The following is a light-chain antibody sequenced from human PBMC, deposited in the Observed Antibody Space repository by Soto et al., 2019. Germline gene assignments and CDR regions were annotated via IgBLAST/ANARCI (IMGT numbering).Light chain of an antibody. J-gene: IGKJ4*01. CDR2: DAS. V-gene: IGKV1-39*01. Sequence: DIQMTQSPSSLSASVGNRVTITCRASQSISTYLNWYQKKPGKAPNLLIYDASRLQSGVPSRFSGSGGGTDFTLSISRLDPEDFAVYYCQQRSNWPPLTFGGGSKVDNK. CDR1: QSISTY. CDR3: QQRSNWPPLT.